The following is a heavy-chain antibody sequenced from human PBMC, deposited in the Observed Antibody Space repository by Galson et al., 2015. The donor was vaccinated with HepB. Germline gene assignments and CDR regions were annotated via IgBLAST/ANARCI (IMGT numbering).Heavy chain of an antibody. Sequence: SVKVSCKASGGTFSSYAISWVRQAPGQGLEWMGGIIPIFGTANYAQKFQGRVTITADESTSTAYMELSSLRSEDTAVYYCATPPPGVVAATPPQHWGQGTLVTVSS. CDR2: IIPIFGTA. CDR3: ATPPPGVVAATPPQH. J-gene: IGHJ1*01. V-gene: IGHV1-69*13. CDR1: GGTFSSYA. D-gene: IGHD2-15*01.